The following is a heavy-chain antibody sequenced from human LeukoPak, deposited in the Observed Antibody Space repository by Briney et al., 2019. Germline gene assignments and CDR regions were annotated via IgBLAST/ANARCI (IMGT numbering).Heavy chain of an antibody. CDR2: ITTSTGKP. CDR3: ARDASMINFDY. J-gene: IGHJ4*02. CDR1: GYTFAVYS. Sequence: ASVKVSCKASGYTFAVYSINWLRQAPGQGLEWMGWITTSTGKPTYAQGFTGRFVFSLDTSVSTTYLHINSLKAEDTAVYYCARDASMINFDYWGQGSLVTVSS. D-gene: IGHD3-16*01. V-gene: IGHV7-4-1*02.